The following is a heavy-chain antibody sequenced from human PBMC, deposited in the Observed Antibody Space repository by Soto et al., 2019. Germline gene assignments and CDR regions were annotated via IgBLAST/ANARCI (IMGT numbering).Heavy chain of an antibody. CDR2: LDYEEGER. J-gene: IGHJ4*02. CDR3: AAGVTTFDY. Sequence: ASVKVSCKVSVKTLSGVPMHWVRQASGKGLEWMGSLDYEEGERNFAHRFQGIFTVTEDTSTDTAYMDLSSLKSEDTAVYYCAAGVTTFDYWGQGTLVTVSS. V-gene: IGHV1-24*01. CDR1: VKTLSGVP. D-gene: IGHD4-17*01.